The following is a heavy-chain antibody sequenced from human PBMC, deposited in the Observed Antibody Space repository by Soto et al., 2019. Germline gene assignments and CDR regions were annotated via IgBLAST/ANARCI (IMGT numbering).Heavy chain of an antibody. Sequence: SQTLSLTGALSGDSVSSNSAAWNCFRKSPSRGLEWLGRTYYRSKWYNDYAVSVKSRITINPDTSKNQFSLQLNSVTPEDTAVYYCARAREQLGNYYYGMDVWGQGTTVTVSS. D-gene: IGHD6-6*01. V-gene: IGHV6-1*01. J-gene: IGHJ6*02. CDR3: ARAREQLGNYYYGMDV. CDR1: GDSVSSNSAA. CDR2: TYYRSKWYN.